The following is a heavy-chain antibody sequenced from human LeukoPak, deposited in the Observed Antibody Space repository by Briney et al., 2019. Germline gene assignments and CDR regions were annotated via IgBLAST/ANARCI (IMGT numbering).Heavy chain of an antibody. D-gene: IGHD2-15*01. CDR1: GGSISSYY. V-gene: IGHV4-59*01. CDR2: IYYSGST. Sequence: SETLSLTCTVSGGSISSYYWSWIRQPPGKGQEWIGYIYYSGSTNYNPSLKSRVTISVDTSKNQFSLKLSSVTAADTAVYYCAGCSGGSCYYYYYYMDVWGKGTTVTVSS. J-gene: IGHJ6*03. CDR3: AGCSGGSCYYYYYYMDV.